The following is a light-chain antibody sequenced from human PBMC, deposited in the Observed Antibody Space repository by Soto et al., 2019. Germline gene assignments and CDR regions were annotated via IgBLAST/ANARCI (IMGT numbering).Light chain of an antibody. J-gene: IGLJ2*01. CDR3: CSYAGSNASHGV. CDR2: EGS. V-gene: IGLV2-23*01. Sequence: QSALTQPASVSGSPGQSITISCTGTSSDVGSYNLVSWYQQHPGKAPKHMIYEGSKRPSGVSNRFSGSKSGNTASMTISGLQAEDEADYYCCSYAGSNASHGVFGGGTQLTVL. CDR1: SSDVGSYNL.